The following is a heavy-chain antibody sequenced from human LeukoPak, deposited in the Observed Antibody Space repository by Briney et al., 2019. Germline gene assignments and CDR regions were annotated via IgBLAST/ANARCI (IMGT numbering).Heavy chain of an antibody. J-gene: IGHJ4*02. CDR3: EAITGTLFDY. D-gene: IGHD1-20*01. CDR2: IIPILGIA. Sequence: ASVKVSCKASGGTFRSYAISWVRQAPGQGLEWMGRIIPILGIANYAQKFQGRVTITADKSTSTAYMELSSLRSEDTAVYYCEAITGTLFDYWGQGTLVTVSS. CDR1: GGTFRSYA. V-gene: IGHV1-69*04.